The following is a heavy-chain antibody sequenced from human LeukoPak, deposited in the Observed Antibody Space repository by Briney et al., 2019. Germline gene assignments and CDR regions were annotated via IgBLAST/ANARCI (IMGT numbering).Heavy chain of an antibody. D-gene: IGHD1-14*01. CDR1: GGSISGYY. V-gene: IGHV4-34*01. J-gene: IGHJ6*02. Sequence: SETLSLTCTVSGGSISGYYWSWIRQPPGKGLEWIGEINHSGSTNYNPSLKSRVTISVDTSKYQFSLKLSSVTAADTAVYYCARIPRPGGSYYHYYGMDVWGQGTTVTVSS. CDR3: ARIPRPGGSYYHYYGMDV. CDR2: INHSGST.